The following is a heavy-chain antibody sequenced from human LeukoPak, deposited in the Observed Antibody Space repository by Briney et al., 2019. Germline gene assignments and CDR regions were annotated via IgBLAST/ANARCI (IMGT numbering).Heavy chain of an antibody. CDR3: TRNPYYDFCCFDY. CDR2: IRSKAYGGTI. CDR1: GFTFGDYS. Sequence: KPGGSLRLSCTASGFTFGDYSMSWFRQAPGKGLEWVGFIRSKAYGGTIQYAASVRGRLTISRDDSKSITYLQMDSLKTEDTAMYYCTRNPYYDFCCFDYWGQGTLVTVSS. J-gene: IGHJ4*02. V-gene: IGHV3-49*05. D-gene: IGHD3-3*01.